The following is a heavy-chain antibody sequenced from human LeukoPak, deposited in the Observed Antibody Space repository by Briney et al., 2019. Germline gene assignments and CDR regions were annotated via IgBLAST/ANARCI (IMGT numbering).Heavy chain of an antibody. CDR1: GFTFRSHA. V-gene: IGHV3-23*01. D-gene: IGHD3-22*01. Sequence: GGSLRLSCVGSGFTFRSHAMSWVRQAPEKGLEFVSGIYENGGTTYYADSVKGRFTISRDNAKNSLYLQMNSLRAEDTAVYYCARGGYYYDSSGTEEFDYWGQGTLVTVSS. CDR3: ARGGYYYDSSGTEEFDY. J-gene: IGHJ4*02. CDR2: IYENGGTT.